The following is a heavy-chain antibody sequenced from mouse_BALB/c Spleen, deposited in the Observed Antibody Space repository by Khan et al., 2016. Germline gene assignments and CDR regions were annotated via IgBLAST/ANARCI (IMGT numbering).Heavy chain of an antibody. J-gene: IGHJ4*01. CDR3: ATWGYVNYLYYAMDY. CDR1: GYTFTRYW. CDR2: SNPSSGYT. D-gene: IGHD2-1*01. Sequence: QVQLQQPGAELAKPGASVKMSCKASGYTFTRYWMHWVKQRPGQGLEWIGYSNPSSGYTEYNQKFKDKATLTADKSSSTAYMQLSSLTSEDSAVYYCATWGYVNYLYYAMDYWGQGTSVTVSS. V-gene: IGHV1-7*01.